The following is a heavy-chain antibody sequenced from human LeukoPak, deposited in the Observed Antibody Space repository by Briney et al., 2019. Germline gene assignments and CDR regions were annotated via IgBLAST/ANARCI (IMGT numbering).Heavy chain of an antibody. CDR2: IYYSGST. Sequence: SQTLSLTCTVSGGSISSGCYYWSWIRQHPGKGLEWFGYIYYSGSTYYNPSLKSRVTISVDTSKNQFSLKLSSVTAADTAVYYCATQTSQDSSGYTFDYWGQGTLVTVSS. CDR3: ATQTSQDSSGYTFDY. D-gene: IGHD3-22*01. CDR1: GGSISSGCYY. J-gene: IGHJ4*02. V-gene: IGHV4-31*03.